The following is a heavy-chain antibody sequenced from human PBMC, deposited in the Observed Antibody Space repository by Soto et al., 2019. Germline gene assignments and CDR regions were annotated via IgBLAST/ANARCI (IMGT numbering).Heavy chain of an antibody. V-gene: IGHV3-23*01. CDR3: AKGLWVWSEDGYNCSDY. Sequence: GGSLRLSCAASGFTFSSYAMSWVRQAPGKGLEWVSATSGSGGSTYYADSVKGRFTISRDNSKNTLYLQVNSLRAEDTAVYYCAKGLWVWSEDGYNCSDYWGKGSLVTVS. D-gene: IGHD5-12*01. J-gene: IGHJ4*02. CDR2: TSGSGGST. CDR1: GFTFSSYA.